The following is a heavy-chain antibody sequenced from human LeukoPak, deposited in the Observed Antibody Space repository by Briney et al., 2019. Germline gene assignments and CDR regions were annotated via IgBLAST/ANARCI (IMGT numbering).Heavy chain of an antibody. CDR3: ARDPSHDSSGREDAFDI. Sequence: PGGPLRLSCKVSGFTLSSNYMTWLPQAPGKGLVWVSRINSDGSSTTYADSVKGRFTISRDNAKNTLYLQMNSLRAEDTAVYYCARDPSHDSSGREDAFDIWGQGTMVTVSS. CDR1: GFTLSSNY. V-gene: IGHV3-74*01. J-gene: IGHJ3*02. D-gene: IGHD3-22*01. CDR2: INSDGSST.